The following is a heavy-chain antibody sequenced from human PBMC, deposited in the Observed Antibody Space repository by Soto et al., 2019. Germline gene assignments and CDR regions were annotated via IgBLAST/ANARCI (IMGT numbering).Heavy chain of an antibody. CDR1: GFTFSSYA. CDR3: AKGSRGGRVTVVTYA. CDR2: ISGSGGST. V-gene: IGHV3-23*01. Sequence: EVQLLESGGGLVQPGGSLRLSCAASGFTFSSYAMSWVRQAPGKGLEWVSAISGSGGSTYYADSVKGRFTISRDNPKNTLYLQMNSLSAEDTAVYYCAKGSRGGRVTVVTYAWGKGTLVTVSS. D-gene: IGHD2-15*01. J-gene: IGHJ5*02.